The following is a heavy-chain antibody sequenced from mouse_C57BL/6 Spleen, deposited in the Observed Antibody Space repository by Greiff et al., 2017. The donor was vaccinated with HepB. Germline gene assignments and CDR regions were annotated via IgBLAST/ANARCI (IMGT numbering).Heavy chain of an antibody. D-gene: IGHD4-1*01. J-gene: IGHJ2*01. CDR1: GYTFTSYG. CDR2: IYPRSGNT. Sequence: VKLMESGAELARPGASVKLSCKASGYTFTSYGISWVKQRTGQGLEWIGEIYPRSGNTYYNEKFKGKATLTADKSSSTAYMELRSLTSEDSAVYFCARNWDDYFDYWGQGTTLTVSS. CDR3: ARNWDDYFDY. V-gene: IGHV1-81*01.